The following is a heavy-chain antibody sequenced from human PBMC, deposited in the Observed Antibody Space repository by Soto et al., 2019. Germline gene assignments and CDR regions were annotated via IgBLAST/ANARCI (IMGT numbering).Heavy chain of an antibody. CDR1: GFTFSSYS. CDR3: ARDLSSWDAFDI. Sequence: GGSLRLSCAASGFTFSSYSMNWVRQAPGKGLEWVSSICSCSSYLYYADSVKGRFTISRDNAKNSLYLQMNSLRAEDTAVYYCARDLSSWDAFDIWGQGTMVTVSS. CDR2: ICSCSSYL. J-gene: IGHJ3*02. V-gene: IGHV3-21*01. D-gene: IGHD2-2*01.